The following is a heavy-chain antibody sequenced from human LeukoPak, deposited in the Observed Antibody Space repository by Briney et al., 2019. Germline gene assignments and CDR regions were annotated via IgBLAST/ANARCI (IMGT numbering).Heavy chain of an antibody. D-gene: IGHD6-6*01. Sequence: GESLKISFKGSGYTFTNYWIGWVRQMPGKGLELMGIVYPGNSDTRYSPSFQGQVTISADKSISTAYLQWNTLKASDTAMYYCAKRSSSRHIDNWGQGTLVTVSS. CDR2: VYPGNSDT. CDR3: AKRSSSRHIDN. J-gene: IGHJ4*02. V-gene: IGHV5-51*01. CDR1: GYTFTNYW.